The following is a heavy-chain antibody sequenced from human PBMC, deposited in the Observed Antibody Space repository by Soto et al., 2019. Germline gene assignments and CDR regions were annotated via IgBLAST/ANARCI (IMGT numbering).Heavy chain of an antibody. J-gene: IGHJ4*02. V-gene: IGHV2-5*02. CDR2: IYWDDDK. CDR3: AHTYSSGWYIGPFDY. CDR1: GFSLSTSGVG. Sequence: QITLKESGPTLVKPTQTLTLTCTFSGFSLSTSGVGAGWIRQPPGKALEWLALIYWDDDKRYSPSLKSRLTITKDTSKNQVVLTMTNMDPVDTATYYCAHTYSSGWYIGPFDYWGQGTLVTVSS. D-gene: IGHD6-19*01.